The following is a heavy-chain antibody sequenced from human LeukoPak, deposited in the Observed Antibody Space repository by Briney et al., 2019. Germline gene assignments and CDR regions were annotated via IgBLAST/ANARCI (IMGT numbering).Heavy chain of an antibody. J-gene: IGHJ3*02. CDR3: ARDREPYYDFWSGYNAFDI. V-gene: IGHV4-39*02. D-gene: IGHD3-3*01. CDR2: IYYSGST. Sequence: PSETLSLTCTVSGGSISSSSYYWGWIRQPPGKGLEWIGSIYYSGSTYYNPSLKSRVTISVDTSKNQFSLKLSSVTAADTAVYYCARDREPYYDFWSGYNAFDIWGQGTMVTVSS. CDR1: GGSISSSSYY.